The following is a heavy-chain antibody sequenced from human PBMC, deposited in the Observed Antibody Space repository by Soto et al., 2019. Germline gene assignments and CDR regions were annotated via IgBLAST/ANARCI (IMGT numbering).Heavy chain of an antibody. Sequence: GGSLRLSCAASGFTFSSYAMHWVRQAPGKGLEWAAVISYDGSNKYYADSVKGRFTISRDNSKNTLYLQMNSLRAEDTAVYYCAREDRGYSFDYWGQGTLVTVSS. V-gene: IGHV3-30-3*01. CDR3: AREDRGYSFDY. CDR1: GFTFSSYA. CDR2: ISYDGSNK. D-gene: IGHD5-18*01. J-gene: IGHJ4*02.